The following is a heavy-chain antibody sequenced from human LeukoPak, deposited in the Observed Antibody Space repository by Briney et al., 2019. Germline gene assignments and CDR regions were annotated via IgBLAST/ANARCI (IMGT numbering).Heavy chain of an antibody. CDR1: GGSISSSNW. CDR2: IYHSGST. V-gene: IGHV4-4*02. Sequence: SETLSLTCAVSGGSISSSNWWSWVRQPPGKGLEWIGEIYHSGSTSYNPSLKSRVTISVDKSKNQFSLKLSSVTAADTAVYYCARTYYYDSSGFDYWGQGTLVTVSS. CDR3: ARTYYYDSSGFDY. J-gene: IGHJ4*02. D-gene: IGHD3-22*01.